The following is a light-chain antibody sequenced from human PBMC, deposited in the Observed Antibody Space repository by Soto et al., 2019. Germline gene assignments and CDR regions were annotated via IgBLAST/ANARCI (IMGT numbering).Light chain of an antibody. J-gene: IGLJ2*01. Sequence: QAVVTQPPSASGTPGQRVTMSCSGSSSNIGSNTVNWYQQLPGTAPRLLIYSDNQRPSGVPDRFSGSKSGTSASLAISGLQSEDEADYYCAAWDDSLNGVVFGGGTKLTVL. CDR3: AAWDDSLNGVV. CDR2: SDN. V-gene: IGLV1-44*01. CDR1: SSNIGSNT.